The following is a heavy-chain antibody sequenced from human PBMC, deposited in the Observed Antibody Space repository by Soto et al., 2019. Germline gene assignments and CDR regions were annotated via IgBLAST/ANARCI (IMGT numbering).Heavy chain of an antibody. V-gene: IGHV4-59*02. CDR3: AIEELRYKVRAMLIDAFDI. D-gene: IGHD3-9*01. CDR1: GGSVSSYY. J-gene: IGHJ3*02. Sequence: SETLSLTCTVSGGSVSSYYWSWIRQPPGKGLEWMGYIYYGGITNYNPTLKSRVTISVDTSKNQFSLKLSSVTAADTAVYYCAIEELRYKVRAMLIDAFDIWGQGTMVTVSS. CDR2: IYYGGIT.